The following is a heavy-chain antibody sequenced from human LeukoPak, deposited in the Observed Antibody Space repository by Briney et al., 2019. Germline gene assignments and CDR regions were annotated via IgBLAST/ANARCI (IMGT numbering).Heavy chain of an antibody. CDR3: ARATYYYDSSGYLNWFDP. J-gene: IGHJ5*02. CDR2: INPNSGGT. V-gene: IGHV1-2*02. CDR1: GYTFTSYY. Sequence: ASVKVSCKASGYTFTSYYMHWVRQAPGQGLEWMGWINPNSGGTNYAQKFQGRVTMTRDTSISTAYMELSRLRSDDTAVYYCARATYYYDSSGYLNWFDPWGQGTLVTVSS. D-gene: IGHD3-22*01.